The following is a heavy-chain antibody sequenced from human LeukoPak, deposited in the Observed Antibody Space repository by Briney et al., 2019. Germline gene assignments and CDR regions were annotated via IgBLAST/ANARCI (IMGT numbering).Heavy chain of an antibody. CDR1: GGSFSGYY. V-gene: IGHV4-34*01. J-gene: IGHJ5*02. D-gene: IGHD2-2*01. Sequence: PSETLSLTCAVYGGSFSGYYWSWFRQPAGKGREWIGEINHSGWNNYNPSHKSRVTISVDTSKNQVALKLSSVTAADTAVYYCARGLGGYQLKPTARGRASWCDPWGQGTLVTVSS. CDR3: ARGLGGYQLKPTARGRASWCDP. CDR2: INHSGWN.